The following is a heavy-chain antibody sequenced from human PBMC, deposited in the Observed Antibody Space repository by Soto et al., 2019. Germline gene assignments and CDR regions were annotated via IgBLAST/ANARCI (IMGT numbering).Heavy chain of an antibody. V-gene: IGHV1-46*01. J-gene: IGHJ6*02. Sequence: GASVKVSCKASGYTFTSYYMHWVRQAPGQGLEWMGIINPSGGSTSYAQKFQGRVTMTRDTSTSTVYMELNSLRAEDTAVYYCARIYSSSRRGYYYYGMDVWGQGTTVTVSS. CDR2: INPSGGST. CDR3: ARIYSSSRRGYYYYGMDV. D-gene: IGHD6-6*01. CDR1: GYTFTSYY.